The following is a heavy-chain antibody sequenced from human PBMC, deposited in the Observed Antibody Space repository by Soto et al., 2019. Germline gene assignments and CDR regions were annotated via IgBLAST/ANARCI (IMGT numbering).Heavy chain of an antibody. V-gene: IGHV4-34*01. CDR3: ARGPWPPFRSYYYGMDV. J-gene: IGHJ6*02. CDR2: INHSGST. CDR1: GGSFSGYY. Sequence: SETLSLTCAVYGGSFSGYYWSWIRQPPGKGLEWMGEINHSGSTNYNPPLKSRVTISVDTSKNTFSLKLSSVTAADTAVYYCARGPWPPFRSYYYGMDVWGQGTTVTVSS.